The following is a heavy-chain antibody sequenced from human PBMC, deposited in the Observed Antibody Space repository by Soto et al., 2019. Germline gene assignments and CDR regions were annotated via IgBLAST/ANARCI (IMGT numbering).Heavy chain of an antibody. CDR2: IYWDDDK. D-gene: IGHD3-22*01. J-gene: IGHJ4*02. Sequence: QITLKESGPTLVKPTQTLTLTCTFSGFSLSTNGVGVGWIRQPPGKALEWLALIYWDDDKCYSPSLKSRLTITKDTAKNQMVLRMTKMDPVDTGTYYCVHVYNDNCGYYYYFDYWGQGTLVTVSS. V-gene: IGHV2-5*04. CDR3: VHVYNDNCGYYYYFDY. CDR1: GFSLSTNGVG.